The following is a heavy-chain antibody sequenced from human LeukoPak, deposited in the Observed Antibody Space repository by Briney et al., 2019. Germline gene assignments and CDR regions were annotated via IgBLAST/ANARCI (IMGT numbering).Heavy chain of an antibody. J-gene: IGHJ6*02. V-gene: IGHV1-18*01. CDR2: ISTYNGNT. D-gene: IGHD2-15*01. CDR3: ARSSDIVVRMDV. CDR1: GYTFTSYG. Sequence: ASVKVSCKASGYTFTSYGISWVRQAPGQGLQWMGWISTYNGNTNYAQTLQGRVTMTTDTSTSTAYMELRSLRSDDTAVYYCARSSDIVVRMDVWGQGTTVTVSS.